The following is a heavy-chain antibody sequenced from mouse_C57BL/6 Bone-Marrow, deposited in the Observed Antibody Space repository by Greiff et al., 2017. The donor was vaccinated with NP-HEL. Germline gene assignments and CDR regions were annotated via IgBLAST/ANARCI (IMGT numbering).Heavy chain of an antibody. Sequence: EVMLVESGGDLVKPGGSLKLSCAASGFTFSSYGMSWVRQTPDKRLEWVATISSGGSYTYYPDSVKGRFTISRDNAKNTLYLQMSSLKSEDTAMYYCACYYTFAYWGQGTLVTVSA. J-gene: IGHJ3*01. V-gene: IGHV5-6*01. CDR3: ACYYTFAY. CDR2: ISSGGSYT. CDR1: GFTFSSYG. D-gene: IGHD2-12*01.